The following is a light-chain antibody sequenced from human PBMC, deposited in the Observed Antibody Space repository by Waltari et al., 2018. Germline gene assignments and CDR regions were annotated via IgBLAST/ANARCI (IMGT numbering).Light chain of an antibody. CDR2: SNN. J-gene: IGLJ2*01. V-gene: IGLV1-44*01. Sequence: QSVLTQPPSAYGTPGQRVTISCSGSSSNIGSNPVNWYQQLPGTAPKLLIYSNNQRPSGVPARFSGSKSGTSASLAISGLQSEDEADYYCAAWDDSLNGVVFGGGTKLTVL. CDR3: AAWDDSLNGVV. CDR1: SSNIGSNP.